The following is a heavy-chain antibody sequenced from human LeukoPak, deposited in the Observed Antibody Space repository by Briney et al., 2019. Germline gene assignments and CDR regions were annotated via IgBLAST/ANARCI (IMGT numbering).Heavy chain of an antibody. J-gene: IGHJ4*02. CDR1: GGSISSYY. CDR3: ARSRYGSGSYSFDY. Sequence: SETLSLTCAVSGGSISSYYRSWIRQPPGKGLEWIGYIYYSGSTNYNPSLKSRVTISVDTSKNQFSLKLSSVTAADTAVYYCARSRYGSGSYSFDYWGQGTLVTVSS. D-gene: IGHD3-10*01. CDR2: IYYSGST. V-gene: IGHV4-59*01.